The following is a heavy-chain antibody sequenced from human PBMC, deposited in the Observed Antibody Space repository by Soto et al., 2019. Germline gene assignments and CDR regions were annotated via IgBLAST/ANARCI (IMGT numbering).Heavy chain of an antibody. CDR3: AHIPNYYQYDWFDP. CDR1: GLSLTTRGVG. V-gene: IGHV2-5*02. Sequence: QITLKESGPTLVKPTQTLTLTCTFSGLSLTTRGVGVGWIRQPPGKALECLALIYWDDDKRYSPSLQSRLSITKDTSKNQVVLTMTNVDPVDTATYYCAHIPNYYQYDWFDPWGQGTLVSVS. D-gene: IGHD3-22*01. J-gene: IGHJ5*02. CDR2: IYWDDDK.